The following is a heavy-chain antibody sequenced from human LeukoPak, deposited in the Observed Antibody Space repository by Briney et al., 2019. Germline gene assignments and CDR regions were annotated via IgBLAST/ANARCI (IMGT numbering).Heavy chain of an antibody. J-gene: IGHJ4*02. CDR2: IIPIFGTA. D-gene: IGHD4-17*01. Sequence: SVKVSCKASGGTFSSYAISWVRQAPGQGLEWMGGIIPIFGTANYAQKFQGRVTITRDTSASTAFMELSSLRSEDTAVYYCARVIAHDYGDHPLPGYFDYWGQGTLVTVSS. CDR3: ARVIAHDYGDHPLPGYFDY. CDR1: GGTFSSYA. V-gene: IGHV1-69*05.